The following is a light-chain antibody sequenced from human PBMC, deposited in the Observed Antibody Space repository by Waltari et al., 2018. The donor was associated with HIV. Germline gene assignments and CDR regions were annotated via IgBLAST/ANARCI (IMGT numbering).Light chain of an antibody. J-gene: IGKJ5*01. CDR2: LGS. V-gene: IGKV2-28*01. CDR1: QSLLHSNKKNY. Sequence: DIVMTQSPLSLPVTPGEPASISCTSSQSLLHSNKKNYLDWYLQKPGQSPQLLIYLGSNRASGVPDRFSGSGSGTDFTLKISRMEAEDVGVYYCMQALQTITFGQGTRLEIK. CDR3: MQALQTIT.